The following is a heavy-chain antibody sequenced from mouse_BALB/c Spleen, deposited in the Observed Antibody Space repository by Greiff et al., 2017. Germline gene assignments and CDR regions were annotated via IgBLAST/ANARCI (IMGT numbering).Heavy chain of an antibody. D-gene: IGHD1-1*01. CDR2: INSNGGST. V-gene: IGHV5-6-3*01. J-gene: IGHJ3*01. CDR3: ARDHYGSSPPWFAY. CDR1: GFTFSSYG. Sequence: EVKLMESGGGLVQPGGSLKLSCAASGFTFSSYGMSWVRQTPDKRLELVATINSNGGSTYYPDSVKGRFTISRDNAKNTLYLQMSSLKSEDTAMYYCARDHYGSSPPWFAYWGQGTLVTVSA.